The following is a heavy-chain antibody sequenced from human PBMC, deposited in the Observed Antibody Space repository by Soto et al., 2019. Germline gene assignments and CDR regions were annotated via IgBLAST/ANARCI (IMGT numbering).Heavy chain of an antibody. J-gene: IGHJ5*02. Sequence: PSETLSLTSTVSGFSISNYYWSWIRQPPGRGLEWIGHIFYSGSTNYNPALKSRVTISVDTSKSQFSLKLSSVTAADTAVYYCAKDSGYNYGYFRWFDPWGQGTLVTVSS. CDR1: GFSISNYY. D-gene: IGHD5-18*01. CDR2: IFYSGST. V-gene: IGHV4-59*01. CDR3: AKDSGYNYGYFRWFDP.